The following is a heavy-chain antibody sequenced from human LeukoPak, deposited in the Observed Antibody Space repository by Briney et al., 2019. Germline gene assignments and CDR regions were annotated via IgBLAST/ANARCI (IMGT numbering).Heavy chain of an antibody. CDR3: ARHLTRDSWFDP. CDR1: GDSVGSTGVY. J-gene: IGHJ5*02. Sequence: SETLSLTCTVSGDSVGSTGVYWGWVRQPPGKGLEWIGSIYYSGSTYYNPSLKSRVTISVDTSKNQFSLKLSSVTAADTAVYYCARHLTRDSWFDPWGQGTLVTVSS. CDR2: IYYSGST. D-gene: IGHD3-9*01. V-gene: IGHV4-39*01.